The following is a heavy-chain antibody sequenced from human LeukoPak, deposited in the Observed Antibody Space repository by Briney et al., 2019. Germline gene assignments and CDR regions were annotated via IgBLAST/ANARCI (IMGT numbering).Heavy chain of an antibody. CDR1: GFTFSSYA. D-gene: IGHD3-10*01. V-gene: IGHV3-23*01. Sequence: PGGSLRLSCAASGFTFSSYAMSWVRQAPGKGLEWVSAISGSGGSTYYADSVKGRFTISRDNSKNTLYLQMNSLRAEDTAVYYCATVYYGSGANWFDPRGQGTLVTVSS. CDR3: ATVYYGSGANWFDP. CDR2: ISGSGGST. J-gene: IGHJ5*02.